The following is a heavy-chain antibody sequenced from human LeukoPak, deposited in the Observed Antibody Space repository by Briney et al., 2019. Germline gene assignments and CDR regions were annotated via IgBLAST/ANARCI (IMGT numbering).Heavy chain of an antibody. CDR1: GFDFSFND. J-gene: IGHJ4*02. CDR2: IVARGDT. V-gene: IGHV3-13*01. Sequence: GGSLRLSCAASGFDFSFNDMYRVRQAPGEALEWLSGIVARGDTQYFASVTGRFAISTADAKNCMCLQMTSLRSEAAAVYYCAKAAEQLLGHFDYWGEGTLVTVSS. CDR3: AKAAEQLLGHFDY. D-gene: IGHD6-19*01.